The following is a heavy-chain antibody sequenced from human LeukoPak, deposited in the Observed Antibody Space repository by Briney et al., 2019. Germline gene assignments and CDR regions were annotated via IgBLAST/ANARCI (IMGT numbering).Heavy chain of an antibody. Sequence: SVKVSCTASGYTFTGYYMRWVRQAPGQGLEWMGWINPNSGGTNYAQKFQGWVTMTRDTSISTAYMELSRLRSDDTAVYYCARGFGDNYFDYWGQGTLVTVSS. CDR1: GYTFTGYY. CDR2: INPNSGGT. CDR3: ARGFGDNYFDY. V-gene: IGHV1-2*04. D-gene: IGHD3-10*01. J-gene: IGHJ4*02.